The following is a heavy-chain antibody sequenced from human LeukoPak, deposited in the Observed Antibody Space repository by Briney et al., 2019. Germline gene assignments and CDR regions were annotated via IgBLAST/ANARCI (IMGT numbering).Heavy chain of an antibody. J-gene: IGHJ4*02. D-gene: IGHD3-9*01. CDR1: GGSISSGGYY. CDR2: IYYSGST. CDR3: ARVSLYYDILTGYSPYYFDY. Sequence: PSETLSLTCTVSGGSISSGGYYWSWIRQHPGKGLEWIGYIYYSGSTYYNPSLKSRVTISVDTSKNQFSLKLSSVTAADTAVYYCARVSLYYDILTGYSPYYFDYWGQGTLVTVSS. V-gene: IGHV4-31*03.